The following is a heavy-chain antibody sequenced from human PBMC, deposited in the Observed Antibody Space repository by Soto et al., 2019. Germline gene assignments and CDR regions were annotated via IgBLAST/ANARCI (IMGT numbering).Heavy chain of an antibody. Sequence: EVQLVESGGGLVLPGGSLRLSCAASGFTFSTYWMHWVRQAPGEGLVWVSRINPDGRTTSYADSVKGRFTISRDNAENTLYLQMNSLRPEDTAVYYCGRVSTGEYWFDPWGQGTLVTVSS. V-gene: IGHV3-74*01. J-gene: IGHJ5*02. CDR3: GRVSTGEYWFDP. CDR2: INPDGRTT. D-gene: IGHD3-9*01. CDR1: GFTFSTYW.